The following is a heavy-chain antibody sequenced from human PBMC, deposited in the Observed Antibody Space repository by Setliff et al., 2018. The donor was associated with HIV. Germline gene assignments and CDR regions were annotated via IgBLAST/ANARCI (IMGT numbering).Heavy chain of an antibody. Sequence: SETLSLTCTVSGGSISNNDYYWGWIRQPPGKGLEWIGSIYYSGSTHYNPILKSRISITVDTSKNQFSLKLSSVTAADTAVYYCARSREGLDYWGQGTLVTVSS. CDR2: IYYSGST. CDR3: ARSREGLDY. J-gene: IGHJ4*02. CDR1: GGSISNNDYY. V-gene: IGHV4-39*07. D-gene: IGHD1-26*01.